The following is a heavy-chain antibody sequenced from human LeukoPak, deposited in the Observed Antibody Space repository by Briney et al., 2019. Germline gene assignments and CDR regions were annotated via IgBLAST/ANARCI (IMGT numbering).Heavy chain of an antibody. Sequence: GGSLRLSCAASGFTFSSYAMSWVRQAPGKGLEWVSAISGSGGSTYYADSVKGRFTISRDNSKNTLYLQMNSLRAEDTAVYYCANYYGSGSYSTNYIDYWGQGTLVTVSS. J-gene: IGHJ4*02. CDR1: GFTFSSYA. V-gene: IGHV3-23*01. CDR2: ISGSGGST. CDR3: ANYYGSGSYSTNYIDY. D-gene: IGHD3-10*01.